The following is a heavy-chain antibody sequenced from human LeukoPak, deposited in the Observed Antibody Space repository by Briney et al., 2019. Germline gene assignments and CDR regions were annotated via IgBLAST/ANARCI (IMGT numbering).Heavy chain of an antibody. D-gene: IGHD3-10*01. CDR3: ARGPRITLIRGGQWYYYMDV. Sequence: GASVKVSCKASGGTFSSYAISWVRQAPGQGLEWMGWIRVYNGNTNYAQKLQGRVTMTRDTSTSTVYMELSSLRSEDTAVYYCARGPRITLIRGGQWYYYMDVWGKGTTVTISS. CDR2: IRVYNGNT. J-gene: IGHJ6*03. V-gene: IGHV1-18*01. CDR1: GGTFSSYA.